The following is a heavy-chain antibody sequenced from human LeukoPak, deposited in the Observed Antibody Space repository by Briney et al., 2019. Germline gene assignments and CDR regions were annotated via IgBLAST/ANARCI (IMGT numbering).Heavy chain of an antibody. Sequence: PGGSQRLSCAASGFTFSSYVMSWVRQAPGKGPEWVSGFSGSGGSTYYADSVKGRFTISRDNSKNTLYLQMNSLRAEDTAVYYCAKGSGNRLRYFDYWGQGTLVTVSS. CDR1: GFTFSSYV. D-gene: IGHD3-10*01. J-gene: IGHJ4*02. CDR2: FSGSGGST. V-gene: IGHV3-23*01. CDR3: AKGSGNRLRYFDY.